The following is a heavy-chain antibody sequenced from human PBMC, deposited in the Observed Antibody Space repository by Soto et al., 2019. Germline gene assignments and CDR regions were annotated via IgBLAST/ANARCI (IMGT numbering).Heavy chain of an antibody. CDR2: ISSSSSYI. Sequence: PGGPLRLTCSASGFTFSSYSMNWVRQAPGKGLEWVSSISSSSSYIYYADSVKGRFTISRDNAKNSLYLQMNSLRAEDTAVYYCARDKSTDFDAFDIWGQGTMVTVSS. CDR3: ARDKSTDFDAFDI. V-gene: IGHV3-21*01. D-gene: IGHD2-2*01. J-gene: IGHJ3*02. CDR1: GFTFSSYS.